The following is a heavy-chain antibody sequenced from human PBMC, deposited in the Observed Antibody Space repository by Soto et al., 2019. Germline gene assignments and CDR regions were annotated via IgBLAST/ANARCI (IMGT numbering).Heavy chain of an antibody. D-gene: IGHD6-19*01. V-gene: IGHV3-30-3*01. CDR1: GFTFRSYA. CDR2: ISYDGSNK. Sequence: QVQLVESGGGVVQPGRSLRLSCAASGFTFRSYAMHWVRQAPGKGLEWVAVISYDGSNKYYADSVKGRFTISRDNSKNTLSLQMNSLRADDTAVYYCAGLLAVAGFYFDYWGQGTLVTVSS. J-gene: IGHJ4*02. CDR3: AGLLAVAGFYFDY.